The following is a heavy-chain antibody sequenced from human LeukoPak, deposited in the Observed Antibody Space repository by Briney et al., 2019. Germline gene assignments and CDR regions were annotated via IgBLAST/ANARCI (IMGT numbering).Heavy chain of an antibody. CDR1: GGTFSSYS. CDR3: ARDTGIAAAFRAGY. J-gene: IGHJ4*02. Sequence: ASVKVSCKSSGGTFSSYSISWVRQAPGQGLEWVGGIIPIFGTANYAQKFQGRVTITADESTSTAYMELSRLRSDDTAVYYCARDTGIAAAFRAGYWGQRTLVTVSS. D-gene: IGHD6-13*01. CDR2: IIPIFGTA. V-gene: IGHV1-69*13.